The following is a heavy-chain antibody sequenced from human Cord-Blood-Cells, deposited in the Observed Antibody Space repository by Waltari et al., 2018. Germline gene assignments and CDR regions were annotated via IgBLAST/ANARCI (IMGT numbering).Heavy chain of an antibody. J-gene: IGHJ2*01. CDR3: ARRYCSSTSCYWYFDL. CDR1: GGSISSSSYY. Sequence: QLQLQESGPGLVKPSETLSLTCTVSGGSISSSSYYWGWIRRPPGKGLEWIGSIYYSGSTYYNPSLKSRVTISVDTSKNQFSLKLSSVTAADTAVYYCARRYCSSTSCYWYFDLWGRGTLVTVSS. CDR2: IYYSGST. V-gene: IGHV4-39*01. D-gene: IGHD2-2*01.